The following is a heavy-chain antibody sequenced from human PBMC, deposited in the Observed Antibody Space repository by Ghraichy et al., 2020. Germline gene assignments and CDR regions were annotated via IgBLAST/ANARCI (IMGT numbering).Heavy chain of an antibody. CDR2: ISAYNGNT. J-gene: IGHJ3*02. V-gene: IGHV1-18*01. Sequence: ASVKVSCKASGYTFTSYGISWVRQAPGQGLEWMGWISAYNGNTNYAQKLQGRVTMTTDTSTITAYMELRSLRSDDTAVYYCARDLQYYDSSGQGAFDIWGQGTMVTVSS. CDR1: GYTFTSYG. D-gene: IGHD3-22*01. CDR3: ARDLQYYDSSGQGAFDI.